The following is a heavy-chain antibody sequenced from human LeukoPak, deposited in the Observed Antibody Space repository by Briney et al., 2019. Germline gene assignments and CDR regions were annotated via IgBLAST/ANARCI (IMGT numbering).Heavy chain of an antibody. D-gene: IGHD4-17*01. Sequence: PSETLSLTCSVSGYSVNSGSYWGWIRQPPGKGLEWIASIYQSGSTYYNPSLKTRVTVSIDTSKNQFSLKLSSVTAADTAVYYCARAPFLDYGDYYYYYMDVWGKGTTVAISS. J-gene: IGHJ6*03. CDR1: GYSVNSGSY. V-gene: IGHV4-38-2*02. CDR2: IYQSGST. CDR3: ARAPFLDYGDYYYYYMDV.